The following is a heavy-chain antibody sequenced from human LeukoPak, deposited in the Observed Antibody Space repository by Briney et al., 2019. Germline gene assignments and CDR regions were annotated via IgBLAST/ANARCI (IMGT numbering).Heavy chain of an antibody. CDR2: IIPIFGTA. D-gene: IGHD6-13*01. V-gene: IGHV1-69*05. CDR1: GGTFSSYA. Sequence: SVKVSCKASGGTFSSYAIRWVRKAPGQGLEWMVGIIPIFGTANYAQKFQGRATITTDESTSTAYMELSSLRSEDTAVYYCARGGSSSRWYYYMDVWGKGTTVTVSS. CDR3: ARGGSSSRWYYYMDV. J-gene: IGHJ6*03.